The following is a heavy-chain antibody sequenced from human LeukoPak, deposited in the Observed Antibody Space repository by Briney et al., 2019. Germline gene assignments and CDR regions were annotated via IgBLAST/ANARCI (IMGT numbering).Heavy chain of an antibody. CDR3: ARDVRRRYYDSSGYYNG. V-gene: IGHV1-18*01. J-gene: IGHJ4*02. CDR1: GYTFTSYG. Sequence: ASVKVSCKASGYTFTSYGISWVRQAPGQGLEWMGWINAYNGNTNYAQKLQGRVTMTTDTSTSTAYMELRSLRSDDTAVYYCARDVRRRYYDSSGYYNGWGQGTLVTVSS. CDR2: INAYNGNT. D-gene: IGHD3-22*01.